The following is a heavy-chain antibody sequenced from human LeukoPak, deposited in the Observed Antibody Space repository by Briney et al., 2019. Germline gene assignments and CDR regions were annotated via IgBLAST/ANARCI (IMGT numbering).Heavy chain of an antibody. V-gene: IGHV4-59*01. CDR1: GGSYSGYY. J-gene: IGHJ4*02. D-gene: IGHD6-19*01. Sequence: SETLSLTGAVYGGSYSGYYWSWIRQPPGKGLEWIGYIYYSGSTNYNPSLKSRVTISVDTSKNQFSLKLSSVTAADTAVYYCARGEIAVAGHFDYWGQGTLVTVSS. CDR2: IYYSGST. CDR3: ARGEIAVAGHFDY.